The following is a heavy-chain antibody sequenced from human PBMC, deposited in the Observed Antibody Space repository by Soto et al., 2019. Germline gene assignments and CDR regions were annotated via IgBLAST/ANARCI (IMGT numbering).Heavy chain of an antibody. J-gene: IGHJ4*02. CDR2: IKEDGSEI. Sequence: GGSLRLSCAVSGFNVMSYWMSWVRQAPGKGLEWVASIKEDGSEIYYLHSVRGRFSISRDSAGNALHLTMNYLSAEDTAVYYCARESAWANYPAIDYWGQGTLVTVSS. CDR1: GFNVMSYW. V-gene: IGHV3-7*01. CDR3: ARESAWANYPAIDY. D-gene: IGHD1-26*01.